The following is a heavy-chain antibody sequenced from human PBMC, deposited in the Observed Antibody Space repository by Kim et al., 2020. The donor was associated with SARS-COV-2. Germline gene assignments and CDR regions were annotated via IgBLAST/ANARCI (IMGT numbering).Heavy chain of an antibody. CDR3: AKDPHQPYGDYRYFDC. J-gene: IGHJ4*02. D-gene: IGHD4-17*01. Sequence: GGSLRLSCAASGFTFSSYGMHWVRQAPGKGLEWVAVIWYDGSNKYYADSVKGRFTISRDNSKNTLYLQMNSLRAEDTAVYYCAKDPHQPYGDYRYFDCWGQGTLVTVSS. CDR1: GFTFSSYG. V-gene: IGHV3-33*06. CDR2: IWYDGSNK.